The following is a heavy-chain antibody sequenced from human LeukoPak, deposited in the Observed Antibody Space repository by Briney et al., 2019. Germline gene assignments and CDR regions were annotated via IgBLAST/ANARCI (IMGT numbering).Heavy chain of an antibody. J-gene: IGHJ5*02. CDR2: INTNTGNP. D-gene: IGHD3-22*01. V-gene: IGHV7-4-1*02. CDR3: ARDRTDYYDSTGYPNCFDP. CDR1: GYTFTSYG. Sequence: ASVKVSCKASGYTFTSYGISWVRQAPGQGLEWMGWINTNTGNPRYAQGFTGRFVFSLDTSVSTAYLQISGLKAEDTAVYYCARDRTDYYDSTGYPNCFDPWGQGTLVTVSS.